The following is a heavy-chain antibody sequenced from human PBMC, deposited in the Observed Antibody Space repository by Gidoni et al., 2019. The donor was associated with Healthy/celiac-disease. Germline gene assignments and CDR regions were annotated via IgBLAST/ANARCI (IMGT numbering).Heavy chain of an antibody. CDR3: AISIELAYCGGDCDTFWQFDY. V-gene: IGHV1-3*01. J-gene: IGHJ4*02. CDR2: INAGNGNT. CDR1: GSPFTSYA. Sequence: QVQLVQSGAEVKKPGASVKVSCKASGSPFTSYAMHWVRQAPGQRLEWMGWINAGNGNTKYSQKFQGRVTITRDTSASTAYMELSSLRSEDTAVYYCAISIELAYCGGDCDTFWQFDYWGQGTLVTVSS. D-gene: IGHD2-21*02.